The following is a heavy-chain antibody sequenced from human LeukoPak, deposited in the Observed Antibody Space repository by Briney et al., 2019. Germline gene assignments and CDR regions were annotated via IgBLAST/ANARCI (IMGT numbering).Heavy chain of an antibody. V-gene: IGHV4-59*01. J-gene: IGHJ5*02. CDR1: GGSISSYY. CDR3: ARDRTGNNWFDP. CDR2: IYYSGST. D-gene: IGHD1-1*01. Sequence: SETLSLTCTVSGGSISSYYWSWIRQPPGKGLEWIGYIYYSGSTNYNPSLKGRVTISVDTSKNQFSLKLSSVTAADTAVYYCARDRTGNNWFDPWGQGTLVTVSS.